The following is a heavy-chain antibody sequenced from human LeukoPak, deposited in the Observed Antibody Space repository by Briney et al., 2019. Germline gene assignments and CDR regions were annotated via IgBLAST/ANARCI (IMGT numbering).Heavy chain of an antibody. CDR1: GFSFSIYA. D-gene: IGHD6-13*01. Sequence: GGSLRLSCLASGFSFSIYAMDWVRQAPGQGLKWVSAVGTGADTYYADSVKGRFTISRDNAKNTLYLQMNSLRAEDTAVYYCARGEESWSKIYYYYYMDVWGKGTTVTISS. J-gene: IGHJ6*03. V-gene: IGHV3-23*01. CDR3: ARGEESWSKIYYYYYMDV. CDR2: VGTGADT.